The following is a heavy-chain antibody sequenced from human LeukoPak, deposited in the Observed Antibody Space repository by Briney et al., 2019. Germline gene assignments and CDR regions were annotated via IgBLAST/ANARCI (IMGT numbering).Heavy chain of an antibody. D-gene: IGHD3-10*01. CDR2: INSDGSWT. J-gene: IGHJ4*02. V-gene: IGHV3-74*01. Sequence: GGSLRLSCAASGNYWMHWVRQAPGKGLVWVSHINSDGSWTSYADSVKGRFTISRDNAKNSLYLQMNSLRAEDTALYYCAKDSSGQYYYGSGSLEFDYWAREPWSPSPQ. CDR1: GNYW. CDR3: AKDSSGQYYYGSGSLEFDY.